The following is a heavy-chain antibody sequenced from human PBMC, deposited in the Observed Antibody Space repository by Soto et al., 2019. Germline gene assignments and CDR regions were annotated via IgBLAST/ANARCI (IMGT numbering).Heavy chain of an antibody. CDR1: GLSYSNYG. V-gene: IGHV3-30*18. J-gene: IGHJ4*02. Sequence: QVQLVESGGGVVQPGRSLRLSCAASGLSYSNYGMHWVRQATGKGLEWVAIISTDGRDKYYVDSVKGRFTISRDNSENTLYLQMNSLREEDTAVYYCAKGVPIYGEVPDHWGQGTLVTVSS. D-gene: IGHD4-17*01. CDR2: ISTDGRDK. CDR3: AKGVPIYGEVPDH.